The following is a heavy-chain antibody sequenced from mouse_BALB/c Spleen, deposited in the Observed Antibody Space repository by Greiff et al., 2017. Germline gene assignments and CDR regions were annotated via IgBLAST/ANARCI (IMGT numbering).Heavy chain of an antibody. CDR1: GFTFSDYY. V-gene: IGHV5-4*02. D-gene: IGHD1-1*01. CDR2: ISDGGSYT. J-gene: IGHJ4*01. Sequence: EVMLVESGGGLVKPGGSLKLSCAASGFTFSDYYMYWVRQTPEKRLEWVATISDGGSYTYYPDSVKGRFTISRDNAKNNLYLQMSSLKSEDTAMYYCARGGITTVVATRYAMDYWGQGTSVTVSS. CDR3: ARGGITTVVATRYAMDY.